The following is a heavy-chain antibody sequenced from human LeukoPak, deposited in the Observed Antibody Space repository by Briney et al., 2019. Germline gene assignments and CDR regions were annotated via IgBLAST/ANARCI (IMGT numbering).Heavy chain of an antibody. CDR1: GFTFSSYA. D-gene: IGHD4-17*01. J-gene: IGHJ4*02. CDR2: ITDSGRKT. Sequence: PGGSLRLSCAASGFTFSSYAMSWVRQASGRGPEWVSGITDSGRKTYYADSVKGRFSISRDNSKNTVYLQMSDLRAEDTAVYYCAKITKATTPNYWGQGTLVTVSS. CDR3: AKITKATTPNY. V-gene: IGHV3-23*01.